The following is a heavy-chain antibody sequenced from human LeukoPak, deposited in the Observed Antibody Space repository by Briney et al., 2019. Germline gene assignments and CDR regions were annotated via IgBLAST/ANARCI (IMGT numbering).Heavy chain of an antibody. J-gene: IGHJ6*03. CDR3: ASTPYIAAAGKEEVYYYYYYMDV. V-gene: IGHV4-34*01. CDR2: INHSGST. CDR1: GGSFSGYY. Sequence: SETLSLTCAVYGGSFSGYYWSWIRQPPGKGLEWIGEINHSGSTNYNPSLKSRVTISVDTSKNQFSLKLSSVTAADTAVYYCASTPYIAAAGKEEVYYYYYYMDVWGKGTTVTVSS. D-gene: IGHD6-13*01.